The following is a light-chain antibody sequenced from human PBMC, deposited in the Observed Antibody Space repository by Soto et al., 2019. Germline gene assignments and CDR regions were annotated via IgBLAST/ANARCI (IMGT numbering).Light chain of an antibody. CDR3: QQYGTSPRT. V-gene: IGKV3-20*01. CDR1: QSVSSSY. CDR2: DAS. J-gene: IGKJ3*01. Sequence: EIVLTQSPGTLSLSPGERATLSCRASQSVSSSYLAWYQQKPGQAPRLLLYDASSRATGIPDRFSGSGSGTDFTLTISRLEPEDCAVYYCQQYGTSPRTFGPGTKLDIK.